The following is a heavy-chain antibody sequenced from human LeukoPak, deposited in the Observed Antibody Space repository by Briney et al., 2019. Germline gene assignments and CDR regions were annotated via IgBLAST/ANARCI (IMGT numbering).Heavy chain of an antibody. CDR3: ASRLYYYDSSGYYDHRFDY. CDR1: GYLINIGYY. CDR2: IYHSGST. D-gene: IGHD3-22*01. J-gene: IGHJ4*02. V-gene: IGHV4-38-2*02. Sequence: SDTLSLPCTVSGYLINIGYYWGWLRQPPGKGLEWIGSIYHSGSTYYNPSLKSRVTILVGPSKNQFSLKLRSVTAADPPVLYCASRLYYYDSSGYYDHRFDYWGQGTLVTVSS.